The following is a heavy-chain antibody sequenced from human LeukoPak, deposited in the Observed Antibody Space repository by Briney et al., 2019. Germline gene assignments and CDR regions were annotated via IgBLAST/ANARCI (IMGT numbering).Heavy chain of an antibody. CDR1: GGSISSYY. J-gene: IGHJ4*02. V-gene: IGHV4-59*08. D-gene: IGHD2/OR15-2a*01. CDR3: AGHHPRNTVDF. Sequence: PSETLSLTCTVSGGSISSYYWSWIRRPPGKGLEWIAYISDIGSINYNPSLKSRVTISLDTSKNQFSLELSSVTAADTAVYYCAGHHPRNTVDFWGQGTLVTVSS. CDR2: ISDIGSI.